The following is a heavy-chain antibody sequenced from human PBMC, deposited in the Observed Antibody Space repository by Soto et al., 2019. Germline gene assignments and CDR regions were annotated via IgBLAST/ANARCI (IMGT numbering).Heavy chain of an antibody. CDR1: GGSISSSNC. Sequence: QVQLQESGPGLVKPSGTLSLTCAVSGGSISSSNCWSWVRQPPGKGLEWIGEIYHSGSANYNPSLKSRVTIAVDKSKIQFSLKLSSVTAADTAVYYCARVEGRFYYGMDVWGQGTTVTVSS. CDR2: IYHSGSA. CDR3: ARVEGRFYYGMDV. V-gene: IGHV4-4*02. J-gene: IGHJ6*02.